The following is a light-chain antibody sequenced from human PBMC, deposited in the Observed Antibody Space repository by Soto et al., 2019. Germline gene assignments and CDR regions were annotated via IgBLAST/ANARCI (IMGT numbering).Light chain of an antibody. CDR3: LQYYTYPLT. CDR2: AAS. V-gene: IGKV1-6*01. Sequence: AIQMTQSPSSLSASIGDRVTITCRASQGIKNDLGWYQQKPGKAPNLLIYAASTLQSGVPSRFSGSGSGTDFPLTISCLQPEDFATYYCLQYYTYPLTFGGGTKVEIK. J-gene: IGKJ4*01. CDR1: QGIKND.